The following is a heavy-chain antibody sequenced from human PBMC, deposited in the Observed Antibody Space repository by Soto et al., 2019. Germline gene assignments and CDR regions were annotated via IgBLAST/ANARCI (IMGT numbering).Heavy chain of an antibody. CDR2: ISSSSSTI. D-gene: IGHD3-3*01. J-gene: IGHJ4*02. CDR1: GFTFSSYS. V-gene: IGHV3-48*01. CDR3: ARGPYDFWSGHYFDY. Sequence: PGGSLRLSCAASGFTFSSYSMNWVRQAPGKGLEWVSYISSSSSTIYYADSVKGRFTISRDNAKNSLYLQMNSLRAEDTAVYYCARGPYDFWSGHYFDYWGQGTLVTVSS.